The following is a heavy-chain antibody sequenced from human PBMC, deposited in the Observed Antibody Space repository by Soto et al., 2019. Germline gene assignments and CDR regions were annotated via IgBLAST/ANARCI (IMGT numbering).Heavy chain of an antibody. CDR2: ITSSGSPM. CDR1: GFTFTNYE. D-gene: IGHD2-2*01. Sequence: GGSLRLSCGASGFTFTNYEMNWVRQAPGKGLEWVAYITSSGSPMYYADSVKGRFAISRDNVRNSLYLQMNSLRAEDTAVYYCARLHCSSTNCSYNYYYGMDVWGQGTTVTVSS. CDR3: ARLHCSSTNCSYNYYYGMDV. V-gene: IGHV3-48*03. J-gene: IGHJ6*02.